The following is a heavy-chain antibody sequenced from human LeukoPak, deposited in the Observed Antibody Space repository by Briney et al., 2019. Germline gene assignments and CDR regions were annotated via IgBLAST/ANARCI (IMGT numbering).Heavy chain of an antibody. J-gene: IGHJ6*02. CDR2: INHSGST. D-gene: IGHD2-2*01. Sequence: PSETLSLTCAVYGGSFSGYYWSWIRQPPGKGLEWIGEINHSGSTNYNPSLKSRVTISVDTSKNQFSLKLSSVTAADTAVYYCASGPDIVVVPAAILGPPSDYGMDVWGQGTTVTVSS. CDR3: ASGPDIVVVPAAILGPPSDYGMDV. CDR1: GGSFSGYY. V-gene: IGHV4-34*01.